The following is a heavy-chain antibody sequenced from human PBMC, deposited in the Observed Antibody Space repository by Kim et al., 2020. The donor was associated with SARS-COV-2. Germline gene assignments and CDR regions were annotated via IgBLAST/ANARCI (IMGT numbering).Heavy chain of an antibody. J-gene: IGHJ4*02. Sequence: SVKVSCKASGGTFSSYAISWVRQAPGQGLEWMGGIIPIFGTANYAQKFQGRVTITADESTSTAYMELSSLRSEDTAVYYCARGVHMIAYCSSTSCYSFDYWGQGTLVTVSS. CDR3: ARGVHMIAYCSSTSCYSFDY. V-gene: IGHV1-69*13. D-gene: IGHD2-2*01. CDR2: IIPIFGTA. CDR1: GGTFSSYA.